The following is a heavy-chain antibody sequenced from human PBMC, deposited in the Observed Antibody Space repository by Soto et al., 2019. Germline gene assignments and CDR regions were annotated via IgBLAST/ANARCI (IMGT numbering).Heavy chain of an antibody. CDR3: ARYSGNYQDAFDI. D-gene: IGHD1-26*01. Sequence: QVQLVQSGAEVKKPGASVKVSCRASGFTFTLYSMLWVRQAPGQRLEWMGWINGGSGKTKYSKKFQGRVTIARDTSASTAYMEGSSLRSEDTAVYYCARYSGNYQDAFDIWGQGTMVTVSS. J-gene: IGHJ3*02. CDR2: INGGSGKT. CDR1: GFTFTLYS. V-gene: IGHV1-3*01.